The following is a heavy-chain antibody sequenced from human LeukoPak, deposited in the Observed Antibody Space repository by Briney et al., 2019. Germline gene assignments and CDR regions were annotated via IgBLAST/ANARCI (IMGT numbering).Heavy chain of an antibody. D-gene: IGHD3-16*02. CDR2: ISSSTSYI. J-gene: IGHJ4*02. CDR1: GFIFSTYS. CDR3: AKGLIMITFGGVIAYDY. V-gene: IGHV3-21*04. Sequence: GGSLRLSCAASGFIFSTYSMNWVRQAPGKGLEWVSSISSSTSYIYYADSVKGRFTISRDNSKNTLYLQMNSLRAEDTAVYYCAKGLIMITFGGVIAYDYWGQGTLVTVSS.